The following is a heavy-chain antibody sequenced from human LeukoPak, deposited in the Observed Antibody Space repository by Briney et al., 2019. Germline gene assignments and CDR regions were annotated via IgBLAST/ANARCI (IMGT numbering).Heavy chain of an antibody. CDR3: ARVQSWMATITVVDY. CDR2: ISAYNGNT. D-gene: IGHD5-24*01. Sequence: ASVKVSCKASGYTFTDYHMHWVRQAPGQGLEWMGWISAYNGNTNYAQKFQGRVTMTTDTSTSTAYMELRSLRSDDTAVYYCARVQSWMATITVVDYWGQGTLVTVSS. V-gene: IGHV1-18*01. CDR1: GYTFTDYH. J-gene: IGHJ4*02.